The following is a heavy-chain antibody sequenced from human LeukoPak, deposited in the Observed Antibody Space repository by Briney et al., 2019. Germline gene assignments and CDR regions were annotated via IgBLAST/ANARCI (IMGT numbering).Heavy chain of an antibody. Sequence: ASVKVSCKASGYTFTGYYMHWVRQAPGQGLEWTGWINPNSGGTNYAQKFQGRVTMTRDTSISTAYMELSRLRSDDTAVYYCARDSSSYYYYYGMDVWGQGTTVTVSS. CDR2: INPNSGGT. CDR3: ARDSSSYYYYYGMDV. D-gene: IGHD6-13*01. J-gene: IGHJ6*02. V-gene: IGHV1-2*02. CDR1: GYTFTGYY.